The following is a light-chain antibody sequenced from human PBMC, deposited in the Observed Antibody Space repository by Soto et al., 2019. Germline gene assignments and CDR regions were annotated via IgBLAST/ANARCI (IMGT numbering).Light chain of an antibody. CDR2: DAS. CDR1: QSISTY. CDR3: QQSYSTPT. J-gene: IGKJ3*01. V-gene: IGKV1-39*01. Sequence: DIQMTQSPSSLPASVGDRVTITCRASQSISTYVNWYQQKAGKAPKLLIYDASSLYSRVPSRFSGSGSGTDLTLTISTLKNEDFETYYCQQSYSTPTFGPGTKVDIK.